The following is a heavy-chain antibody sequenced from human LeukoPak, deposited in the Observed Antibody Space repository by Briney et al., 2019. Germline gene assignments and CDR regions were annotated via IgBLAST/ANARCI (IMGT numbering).Heavy chain of an antibody. V-gene: IGHV4-34*01. CDR2: INHSGST. J-gene: IGHJ6*02. Sequence: SETLSLTCTVSGGSISSYYWSWIRQPPGKGLEWIGEINHSGSTNYNPSLKSRVTISVDTSKNQFSLKLSSVTAADTAVYYCVNIVVVPAAIGKQYGMDVWGQGTTVTVSS. CDR1: GGSISSYY. CDR3: VNIVVVPAAIGKQYGMDV. D-gene: IGHD2-2*01.